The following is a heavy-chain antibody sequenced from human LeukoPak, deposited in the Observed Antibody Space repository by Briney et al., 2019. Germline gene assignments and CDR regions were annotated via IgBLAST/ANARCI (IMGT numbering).Heavy chain of an antibody. CDR1: GGTFSSYA. D-gene: IGHD4-23*01. V-gene: IGHV1-69*04. J-gene: IGHJ4*02. Sequence: SVKVSCKASGGTFSSYAISWVRQAPGQGLEWMGRIIPILGIANYAQKFQGRVTITADKSTSTAYMELSSLRSEDTAVCYCASLGGNSVDYWGQGTLVTVSS. CDR2: IIPILGIA. CDR3: ASLGGNSVDY.